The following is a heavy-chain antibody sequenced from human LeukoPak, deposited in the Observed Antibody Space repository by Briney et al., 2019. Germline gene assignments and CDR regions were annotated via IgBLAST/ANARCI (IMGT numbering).Heavy chain of an antibody. V-gene: IGHV4-38-2*02. CDR2: IYHSGTT. J-gene: IGHJ3*02. Sequence: SETLSLTCTVSNYSITSGYYWGWIRQPPGKGLEWSGSIYHSGTTYYNPSLKSRVTISVDTSKNQFSLKLSSVAAADTAVYYCARDPAVYGDYAAFDIWGQGTMVTVSS. CDR1: NYSITSGYY. D-gene: IGHD4-17*01. CDR3: ARDPAVYGDYAAFDI.